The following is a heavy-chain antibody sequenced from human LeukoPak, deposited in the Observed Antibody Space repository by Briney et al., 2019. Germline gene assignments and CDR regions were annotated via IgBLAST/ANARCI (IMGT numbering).Heavy chain of an antibody. Sequence: PSQTLSLTCAVSGDSLSSGDYSWSWIRQPPGKGLEWIGYIYHSGSTYYNPSLKSRVTISVDGSTNQFSLRLSYVTAADTAVYYCARAVTGVAYYFDYWGQGTLVTVSS. CDR1: GDSLSSGDYS. CDR2: IYHSGST. CDR3: ARAVTGVAYYFDY. J-gene: IGHJ4*02. D-gene: IGHD6-19*01. V-gene: IGHV4-30-2*01.